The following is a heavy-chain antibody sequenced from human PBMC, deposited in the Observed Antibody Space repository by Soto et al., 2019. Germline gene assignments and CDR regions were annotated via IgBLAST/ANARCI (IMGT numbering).Heavy chain of an antibody. J-gene: IGHJ4*02. Sequence: QVQLVQSGAEVKKPGASVKVSCKASGYTFTSYGISWVRQAPGQGLEWMGWISGYNGNTKYAQKLQGRVTMTTDTSTSKAYMELGSLRSDDTAVYSCARDLGGQIVDYWGQGTLVTVSS. CDR1: GYTFTSYG. CDR3: ARDLGGQIVDY. V-gene: IGHV1-18*01. CDR2: ISGYNGNT. D-gene: IGHD1-26*01.